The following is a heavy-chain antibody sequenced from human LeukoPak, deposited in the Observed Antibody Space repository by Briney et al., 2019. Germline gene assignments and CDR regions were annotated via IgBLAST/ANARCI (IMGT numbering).Heavy chain of an antibody. D-gene: IGHD6-19*01. V-gene: IGHV4-34*01. CDR2: INHSGGT. J-gene: IGHJ3*02. CDR1: GGSFSGYY. CDR3: AREDIAVAGPDAFDI. Sequence: SETLSLTCAVYGGSFSGYYWSWIRQPPGKGLEWIGEINHSGGTNYNPSLKSRVTISVDTSKNQFSLKLSSVTAADTAVYYCAREDIAVAGPDAFDIWGQGTMVTVSS.